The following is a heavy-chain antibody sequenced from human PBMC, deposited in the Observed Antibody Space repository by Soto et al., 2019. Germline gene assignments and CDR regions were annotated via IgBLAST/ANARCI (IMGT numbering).Heavy chain of an antibody. J-gene: IGHJ4*02. CDR2: ISGSGGST. V-gene: IGHV3-23*01. CDR1: GFTFSSYV. Sequence: EVQLLESGGGLVQPGGSLRLSCAASGFTFSSYVMSWVRQAPGKGLEWVSSISGSGGSTYYADSVKGRITISRDNSKSTLYLRMNSLRAEDTAVYYCAPPGGSEIVFWGQGTLVTVSS. D-gene: IGHD1-26*01. CDR3: APPGGSEIVF.